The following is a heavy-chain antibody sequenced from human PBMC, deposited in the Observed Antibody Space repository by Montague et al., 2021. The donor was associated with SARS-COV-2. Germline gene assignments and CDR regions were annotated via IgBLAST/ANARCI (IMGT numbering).Heavy chain of an antibody. CDR3: ARRVTGTTVHYYYYGMDV. D-gene: IGHD1-20*01. V-gene: IGHV4-39*01. J-gene: IGHJ6*02. CDR2: IYYSGST. CDR1: GGSISSSSYY. Sequence: SETLSLTCTVSGGSISSSSYYWGWIRQPPGKGLEWIGSIYYSGSTYYNPSLKSRVTISVDTSKNQFSLKLSSVTAADTAVYECARRVTGTTVHYYYYGMDVWGQGTTVTVSS.